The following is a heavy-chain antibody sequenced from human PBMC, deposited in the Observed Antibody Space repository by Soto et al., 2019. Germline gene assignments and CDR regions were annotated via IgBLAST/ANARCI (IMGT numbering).Heavy chain of an antibody. J-gene: IGHJ6*03. Sequence: SETLSLTCTVSGGSISSYYWSWIRQPPGEGLEWIGYIYYSGSTNYNPSLKSLVTISVDTSKNQFSLKLSSVTAADTAVYYCARGDVDIVATITSSYYYYYMDVWGKGTTVTVSS. CDR1: GGSISSYY. CDR2: IYYSGST. CDR3: ARGDVDIVATITSSYYYYYMDV. D-gene: IGHD5-12*01. V-gene: IGHV4-59*01.